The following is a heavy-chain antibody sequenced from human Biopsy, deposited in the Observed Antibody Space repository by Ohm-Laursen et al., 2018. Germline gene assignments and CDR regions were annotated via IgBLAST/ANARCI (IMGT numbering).Heavy chain of an antibody. V-gene: IGHV4-59*11. D-gene: IGHD4-23*01. CDR2: ISYTGYT. J-gene: IGHJ1*01. CDR1: GGSFTGHY. CDR3: ARGSNEYGGLYFPH. Sequence: GTLSLTCTVSGGSFTGHYWSWIRQPPGKGLEWIGHISYTGYTSYKSSLKSRVPISLDTSRKHFSLRLTSLAAADTAMYYCARGSNEYGGLYFPHWGQGTLVTVSS.